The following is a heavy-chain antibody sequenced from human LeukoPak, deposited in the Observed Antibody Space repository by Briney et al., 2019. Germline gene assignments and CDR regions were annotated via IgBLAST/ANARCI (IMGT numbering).Heavy chain of an antibody. V-gene: IGHV3-23*01. CDR3: AKVKPYWYFDL. J-gene: IGHJ2*01. CDR1: GFTFSTYA. CDR2: ISGASGAT. Sequence: PGGSLRLSCADSGFTFSTYAMTWVRQAPGKGLEWVSTISGASGATYYADSVKGRFTISRDNSKNTLFLQMNSLRAEDTAVYYCAKVKPYWYFDLWGRGTLVTVSS.